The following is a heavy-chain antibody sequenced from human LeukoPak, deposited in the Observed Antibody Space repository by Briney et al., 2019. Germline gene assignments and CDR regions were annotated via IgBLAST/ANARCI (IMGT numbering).Heavy chain of an antibody. Sequence: SETLSLTCTDSGGSISSGGYYWSWIRQHPGKGLEWIGYIYYSGSTYYNPSLKSRVTISVDTSKNQFSLKLSSVTAADTAVYYCARSEVAVYFDYWGQGTLVTVSS. D-gene: IGHD2-15*01. V-gene: IGHV4-31*03. CDR1: GGSISSGGYY. J-gene: IGHJ4*02. CDR3: ARSEVAVYFDY. CDR2: IYYSGST.